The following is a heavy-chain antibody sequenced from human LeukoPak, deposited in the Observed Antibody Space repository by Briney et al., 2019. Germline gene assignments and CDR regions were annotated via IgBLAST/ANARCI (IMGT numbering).Heavy chain of an antibody. D-gene: IGHD5-24*01. CDR1: GGSISSYY. CDR2: IYYSGST. J-gene: IGHJ6*02. Sequence: SETLSLTCTVSGGSISSYYWSWIRQPPGKGLEWIGYIYYSGSTNYNPSLKSRVTISVDTSKNQFSLKLSSVTAADTAVCYCARDRWELATIRNYYYGMDVWGQGTTVTVSS. CDR3: ARDRWELATIRNYYYGMDV. V-gene: IGHV4-59*01.